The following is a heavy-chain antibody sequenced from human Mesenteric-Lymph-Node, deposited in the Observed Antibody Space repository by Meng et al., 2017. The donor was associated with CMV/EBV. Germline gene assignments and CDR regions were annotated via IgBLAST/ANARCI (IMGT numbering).Heavy chain of an antibody. Sequence: SETLSLTCTVSGGSISSSSYYWGWIRQPPGKGLEWIGSIYYSGSTYYNPSLKSRVTISVDTSKNQLSLKLRSVAAADTAVYYCARVDYYYYDVDVWGQGTTVTVSS. V-gene: IGHV4-39*07. CDR3: ARVDYYYYDVDV. CDR1: GGSISSSSYY. CDR2: IYYSGST. J-gene: IGHJ6*02.